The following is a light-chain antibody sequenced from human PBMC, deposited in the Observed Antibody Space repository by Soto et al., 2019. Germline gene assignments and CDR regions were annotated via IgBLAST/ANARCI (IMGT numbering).Light chain of an antibody. J-gene: IGLJ1*01. CDR1: SSDIGAYNY. CDR2: EVS. CDR3: SSHGGADNFYV. Sequence: QSALTQPPSASGSPGQSVTISCTGTSSDIGAYNYVSWYQQHPGKVPKLMIYEVSKRPSGVPDRFSASKSGNTASLTVSGLQAEDEAEYYCSSHGGADNFYVFGTGTKVTVL. V-gene: IGLV2-8*01.